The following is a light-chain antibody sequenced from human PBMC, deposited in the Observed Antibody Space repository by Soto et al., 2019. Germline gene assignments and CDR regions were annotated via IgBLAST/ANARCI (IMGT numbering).Light chain of an antibody. CDR3: QQYSDWPLT. CDR2: GAF. V-gene: IGKV3-15*01. CDR1: QSISNS. Sequence: EVVMTQSPATLSVSPGERATLSCRASQSISNSLVWYQQKPGQAPRLLISGAFNRATGIPARFSGSGSGTDFTLISTSVQSEDFAVYYCQQYSDWPLTFGQGTRLEI. J-gene: IGKJ5*01.